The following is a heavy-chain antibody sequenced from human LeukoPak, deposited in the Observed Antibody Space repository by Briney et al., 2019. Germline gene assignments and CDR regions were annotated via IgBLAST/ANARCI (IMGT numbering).Heavy chain of an antibody. D-gene: IGHD4-17*01. CDR2: ISAYNGNT. J-gene: IGHJ6*03. Sequence: ASVKVSCKASGYTFTSYGISWVRQAPGQGLEWMGWISAYNGNTNYAQKLQGRVTMTTDTSTSTAYMELRSLRSDDTAVYYCASTVYGDYYYYYYYMDVWGKGTTVTVSS. CDR3: ASTVYGDYYYYYYYMDV. V-gene: IGHV1-18*01. CDR1: GYTFTSYG.